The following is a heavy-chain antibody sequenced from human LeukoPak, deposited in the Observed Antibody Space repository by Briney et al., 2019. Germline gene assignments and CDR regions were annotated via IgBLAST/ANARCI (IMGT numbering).Heavy chain of an antibody. V-gene: IGHV3-66*02. CDR1: GFTVSSNY. J-gene: IGHJ4*02. Sequence: PGGSLRLSCAASGFTVSSNYMSWVRQAPGKGLEWVSVIYSGGSTYYADSVKGRFTISRDNSKNTLYLQMNSLRAEDTAVYYCAREPQYYYESSGYSTTWGQGTLVTVSS. CDR3: AREPQYYYESSGYSTT. D-gene: IGHD3-22*01. CDR2: IYSGGST.